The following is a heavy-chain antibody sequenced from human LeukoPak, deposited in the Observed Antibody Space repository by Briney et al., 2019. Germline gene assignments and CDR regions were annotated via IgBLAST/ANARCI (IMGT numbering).Heavy chain of an antibody. Sequence: PGGSLRLSCAASGFTFSSYAMSWVRQAPGKGLEWVSAISGSGGSTYYADSVKGRFTISRDNSKNTLYLQMNSLRAEDTAVYYCAKDPSQHDYGDYEINWYFDLWGRGTLVTVSS. V-gene: IGHV3-23*01. D-gene: IGHD4-17*01. CDR3: AKDPSQHDYGDYEINWYFDL. CDR2: ISGSGGST. J-gene: IGHJ2*01. CDR1: GFTFSSYA.